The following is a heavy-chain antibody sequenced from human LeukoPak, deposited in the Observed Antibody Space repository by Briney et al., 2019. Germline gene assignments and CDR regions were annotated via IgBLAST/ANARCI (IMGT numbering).Heavy chain of an antibody. CDR2: IKQDGSEK. CDR1: GFTFSSYW. Sequence: GGSLRLSCAASGFTFSSYWMSWVRQAPGKGLEWVANIKQDGSEKYYVDSVKGRFTISRDNAKNSLYLQMNSLRAEDTAVYYCARDNGAGSNPRLRGYYYYGMDVWGQGTTVTVSS. D-gene: IGHD4-4*01. J-gene: IGHJ6*02. CDR3: ARDNGAGSNPRLRGYYYYGMDV. V-gene: IGHV3-7*01.